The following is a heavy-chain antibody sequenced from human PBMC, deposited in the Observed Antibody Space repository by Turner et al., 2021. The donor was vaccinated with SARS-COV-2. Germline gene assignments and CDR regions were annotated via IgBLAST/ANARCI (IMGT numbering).Heavy chain of an antibody. Sequence: QVQLQQWGAGLLKPSETLSLTCAVYGGSFSGYYWTWIRQPPEKGLEWIGEIHPSGTTYHNPSLKGRVTMSVDTSKNQFYLKVSSVTAADTAVYYCAKGDDSRKSGLLWGHGTLVTVSS. CDR1: GGSFSGYY. V-gene: IGHV4-34*02. J-gene: IGHJ4*01. CDR3: AKGDDSRKSGLL. D-gene: IGHD2-15*01. CDR2: IHPSGTT.